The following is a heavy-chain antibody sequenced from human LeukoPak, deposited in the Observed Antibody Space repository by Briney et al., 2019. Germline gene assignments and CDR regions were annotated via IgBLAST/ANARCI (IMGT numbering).Heavy chain of an antibody. Sequence: GGSLRLSCAASGFTFSSYWMHWVRQAPGRGLVWVSRINSDGSSTSYADSVKGRFTISRDNAKNTLYLQMNSLRAEDTAVYYCARDCRPSSGWLLTPNWFDPWGQGTLVTVSS. J-gene: IGHJ5*02. CDR3: ARDCRPSSGWLLTPNWFDP. V-gene: IGHV3-74*01. CDR2: INSDGSST. CDR1: GFTFSSYW. D-gene: IGHD6-19*01.